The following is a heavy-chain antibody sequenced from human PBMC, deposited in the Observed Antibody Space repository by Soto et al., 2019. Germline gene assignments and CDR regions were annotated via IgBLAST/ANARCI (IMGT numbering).Heavy chain of an antibody. Sequence: QVQLVQSGAEVRKPGSSVKVSCKASGGTFSRHAISWVRQAPGQGLEWMGGIIPMFGTANHAQKFQGRVTIIADESTSTAYIELSSLRSEDTAIYYCARGWGYDSSDYYYAYWGQGTVVIVSS. CDR2: IIPMFGTA. V-gene: IGHV1-69*01. J-gene: IGHJ4*02. D-gene: IGHD3-22*01. CDR3: ARGWGYDSSDYYYAY. CDR1: GGTFSRHA.